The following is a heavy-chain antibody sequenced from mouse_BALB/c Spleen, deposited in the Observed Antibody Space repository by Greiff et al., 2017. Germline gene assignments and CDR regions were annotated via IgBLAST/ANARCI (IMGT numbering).Heavy chain of an antibody. CDR3: ARSTDYYGSSSYYFDY. V-gene: IGHV3-2*02. Sequence: EVQLQESGPGLVKPSQSLSLTCTVTGYSITSDYAWNWIRQFPGNKLEWMGYISYSGSTSYNPSLKSRISITRDTSKNQFFLQLNSVTTEDTATYYCARSTDYYGSSSYYFDYWGQGTTLTVSS. CDR2: ISYSGST. D-gene: IGHD1-1*01. CDR1: GYSITSDYA. J-gene: IGHJ2*01.